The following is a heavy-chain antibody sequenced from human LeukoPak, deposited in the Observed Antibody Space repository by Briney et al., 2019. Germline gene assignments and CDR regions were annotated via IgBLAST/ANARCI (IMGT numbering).Heavy chain of an antibody. CDR2: ISSSSSYI. J-gene: IGHJ4*02. CDR3: ATGGAGITPFDY. D-gene: IGHD1-14*01. Sequence: GGSLRLSCAASGFTFSSYWMSWVRQAPGKGLEWVSSISSSSSYIYYADSVKGRFTISRDNAKNSLYLQMNSLRAEDTAVYYCATGGAGITPFDYWGQGTLVTVSS. CDR1: GFTFSSYW. V-gene: IGHV3-21*01.